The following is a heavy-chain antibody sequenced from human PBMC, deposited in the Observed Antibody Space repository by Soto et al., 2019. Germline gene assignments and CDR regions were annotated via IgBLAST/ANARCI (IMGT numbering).Heavy chain of an antibody. J-gene: IGHJ3*02. CDR1: GDSISSGYY. CDR2: IYHSGTT. CDR3: ARRSLMHAFDI. Sequence: SETLSLTCAVSGDSISSGYYWAWIRQPPGKGQEWIGSIYHSGTTYYNPSLESRVTISVDTSKNQFSLKLSSVTAADTAVYYCARRSLMHAFDIRGQGTMVTVSS. V-gene: IGHV4-38-2*01. D-gene: IGHD3-16*02.